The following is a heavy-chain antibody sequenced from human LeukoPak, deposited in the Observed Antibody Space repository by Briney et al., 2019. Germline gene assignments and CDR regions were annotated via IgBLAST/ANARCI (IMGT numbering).Heavy chain of an antibody. Sequence: SETLSLTCTVSGGSISSYYWSWIRQPPGKGLEWIGYIYYSGGTNYNPSLKSRVTISVDTSKNQFSLKLSSVTAADTAVYYCARSTRGTVAGPDYWGQGTLVTVSS. CDR3: ARSTRGTVAGPDY. CDR1: GGSISSYY. D-gene: IGHD6-19*01. V-gene: IGHV4-59*01. CDR2: IYYSGGT. J-gene: IGHJ4*02.